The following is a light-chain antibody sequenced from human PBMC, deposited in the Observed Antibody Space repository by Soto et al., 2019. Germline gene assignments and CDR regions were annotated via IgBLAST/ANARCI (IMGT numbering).Light chain of an antibody. V-gene: IGLV1-40*01. CDR2: GNN. CDR1: SSNIGAGYD. CDR3: QSYDSSLSGSV. Sequence: QSVLTQPPSVSGAPGQRVTISCTGSSSNIGAGYDVHWYQQLPGTAPKLLIYGNNNRPSGVLDRFSGSKSGTSASLAITGLQAEDEADYYCQSYDSSLSGSVFGGGTKLPS. J-gene: IGLJ2*01.